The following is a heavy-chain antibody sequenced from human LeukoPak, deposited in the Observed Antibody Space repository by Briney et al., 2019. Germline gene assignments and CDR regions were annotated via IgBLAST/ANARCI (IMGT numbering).Heavy chain of an antibody. CDR1: GFTFSSYR. J-gene: IGHJ3*02. V-gene: IGHV3-21*01. CDR3: ARGLGVPDAFDI. D-gene: IGHD1-26*01. Sequence: GGSLRLSCAASGFTFSSYRMNWVRQAPGKGLEWVSSISSSSSYIYSADSMKGRFTISRDNAKNSLYLQMNSLRAEDTAVYYCARGLGVPDAFDIWGQGTMVTVSS. CDR2: ISSSSSYI.